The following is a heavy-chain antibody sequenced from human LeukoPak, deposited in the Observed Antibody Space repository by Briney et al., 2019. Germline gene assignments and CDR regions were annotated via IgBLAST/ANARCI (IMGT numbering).Heavy chain of an antibody. CDR1: GGSISSGGYY. V-gene: IGHV4-31*03. CDR2: IYYSGST. Sequence: SETLSLTCTVSGGSISSGGYYWSWIRQHPGKGLEWIGYIYYSGSTYYNPSLKSRVTISVDTSKNQFSLKLSSVTAADTAVYYCARVYSSGWYPTHFDYWGQGTLATVSS. CDR3: ARVYSSGWYPTHFDY. D-gene: IGHD6-19*01. J-gene: IGHJ4*02.